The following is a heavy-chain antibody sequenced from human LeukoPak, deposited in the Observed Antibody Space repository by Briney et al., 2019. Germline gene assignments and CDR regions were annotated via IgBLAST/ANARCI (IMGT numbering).Heavy chain of an antibody. D-gene: IGHD3-9*01. V-gene: IGHV1-18*01. Sequence: ASVTVSFTSSVYTFTIYGISWVRQAPGQGLEWMGWISAYNGNTNYAQKLQGRVTMTTDTSTSTAYMELRSLRSDDTAVYYCARGLYDILTGYPNWFDPWGQGTLVTASS. CDR2: ISAYNGNT. CDR3: ARGLYDILTGYPNWFDP. CDR1: VYTFTIYG. J-gene: IGHJ5*02.